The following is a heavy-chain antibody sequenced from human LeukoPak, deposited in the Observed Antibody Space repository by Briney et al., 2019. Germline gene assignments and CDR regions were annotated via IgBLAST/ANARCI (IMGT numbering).Heavy chain of an antibody. Sequence: GGSLRLSCSASGFTFSSYAMHWVRQAPGKGLEWVSYISNSGSTIYYADSVKGRFTISRDNVKNSLYLQMNSLRAEDTAMYYCARGHYGMDVWGQGTTVTVSS. CDR2: ISNSGSTI. CDR3: ARGHYGMDV. CDR1: GFTFSSYA. V-gene: IGHV3-48*04. J-gene: IGHJ6*02.